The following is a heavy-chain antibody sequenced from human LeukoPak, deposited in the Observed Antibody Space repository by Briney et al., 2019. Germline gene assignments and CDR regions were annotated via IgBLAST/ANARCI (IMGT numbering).Heavy chain of an antibody. J-gene: IGHJ4*02. CDR3: AVSTTGTTCVDY. V-gene: IGHV4-59*07. D-gene: IGHD4-17*01. CDR1: GGSISRYH. Sequence: SDTLSLTCTVSGGSISRYHWSWIRQPPGKGLEWIGSNYYSGNTNYNTSLKGRVTISVGTSKNQCSLELSSVAAADTAVYYCAVSTTGTTCVDYWGQGTLVTVSS. CDR2: NYYSGNT.